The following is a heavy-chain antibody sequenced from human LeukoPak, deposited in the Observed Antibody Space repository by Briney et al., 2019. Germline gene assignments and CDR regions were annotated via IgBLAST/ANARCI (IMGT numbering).Heavy chain of an antibody. V-gene: IGHV1-18*01. CDR3: AKDPYATVGSAIDY. D-gene: IGHD4-23*01. Sequence: ASVKVSCKASGYTFTNYGLSWVRQAPGQGLQWVGWMSAYNGNTNYAQKLQDRVTLTMDRSTSTAYMELRSLRSDDTAVYYCAKDPYATVGSAIDYWGQGTLVTVSS. CDR1: GYTFTNYG. CDR2: MSAYNGNT. J-gene: IGHJ4*02.